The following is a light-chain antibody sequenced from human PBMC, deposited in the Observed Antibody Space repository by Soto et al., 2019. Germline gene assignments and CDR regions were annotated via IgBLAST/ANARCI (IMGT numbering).Light chain of an antibody. CDR1: QGVSSD. J-gene: IGKJ1*01. V-gene: IGKV3-15*01. Sequence: EIVMTQSPATLSVSPGERSTLSCSTSQGVSSDLAWYHQKPGQAPRFLIYGASTRATGIPARFSGSGSGTEFTLTINSLQSEDFAVYYCQQYNNWPRTFGQGTKVDI. CDR3: QQYNNWPRT. CDR2: GAS.